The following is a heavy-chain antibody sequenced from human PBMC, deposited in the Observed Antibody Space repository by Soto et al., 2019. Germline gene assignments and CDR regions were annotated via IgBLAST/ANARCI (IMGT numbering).Heavy chain of an antibody. J-gene: IGHJ3*02. D-gene: IGHD6-13*01. Sequence: GGSLRLSCAASGFTFSSYGMHWVRQAPGKGLEWVAVISYDGSNKYYADSVKGRFTISRDNSKNTLYLQMNSVRAEDTAVYYCAKGVNIIAAAGTDAFDIWGQGTMVTVSS. CDR2: ISYDGSNK. CDR1: GFTFSSYG. V-gene: IGHV3-30*18. CDR3: AKGVNIIAAAGTDAFDI.